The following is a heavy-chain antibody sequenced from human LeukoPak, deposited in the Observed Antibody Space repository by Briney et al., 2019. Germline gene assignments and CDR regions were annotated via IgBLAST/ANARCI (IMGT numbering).Heavy chain of an antibody. D-gene: IGHD5-18*01. CDR1: GYTFTSYY. Sequence: GASVKVSCKASGYTFTSYYMHWVGQAPGQGLEWMGIINPSGGSTSYARKFQGRVTMTRDTSTSTVYMELSSLRSEDTAVYYCARDQLGSYGLGYWGQGTLVTVSS. CDR2: INPSGGST. V-gene: IGHV1-46*01. CDR3: ARDQLGSYGLGY. J-gene: IGHJ4*02.